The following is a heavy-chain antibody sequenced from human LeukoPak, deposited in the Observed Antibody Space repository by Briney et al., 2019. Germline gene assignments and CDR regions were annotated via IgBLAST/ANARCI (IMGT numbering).Heavy chain of an antibody. CDR2: IWYDGSNK. J-gene: IGHJ4*02. Sequence: PGGSLRLSCAASGFTFSSYGMHWVRQAPGKGLEWVAVIWYDGSNKYYADSVKGRFTISRDNSKNTLYLQMNSLRAEDTAVYYCARVGVLWWLRQNYFDYWGQGTLVTVSS. D-gene: IGHD5-12*01. V-gene: IGHV3-33*01. CDR1: GFTFSSYG. CDR3: ARVGVLWWLRQNYFDY.